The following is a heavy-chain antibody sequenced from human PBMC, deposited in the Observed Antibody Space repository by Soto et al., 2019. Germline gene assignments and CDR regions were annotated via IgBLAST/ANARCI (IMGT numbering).Heavy chain of an antibody. Sequence: SETLSLTCSVSGGSISSGYYYWSWIRQPPGKGLEWIGNIYYSGNTYYNPSLKSRVTISVDRSRNQFSLKLSSVTAADTAVYFCATQSYSNSGAYYYYAMDVWGQGTTVTVSS. J-gene: IGHJ6*02. D-gene: IGHD4-4*01. V-gene: IGHV4-30-4*01. CDR3: ATQSYSNSGAYYYYAMDV. CDR2: IYYSGNT. CDR1: GGSISSGYYY.